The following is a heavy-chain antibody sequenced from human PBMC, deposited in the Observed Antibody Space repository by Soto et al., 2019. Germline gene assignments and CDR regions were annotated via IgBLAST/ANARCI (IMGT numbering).Heavy chain of an antibody. CDR2: IGESGTPT. CDR1: GFIFSSYA. J-gene: IGHJ6*02. CDR3: ARYIPGVRYYGMDV. D-gene: IGHD2-2*01. Sequence: EVQLLESGGGLVQPGGSLRLSCAASGFIFSSYAMKWVRQAPGKGLEWVSLIGESGTPTYYADSVKGRFTISRDNSGNTLFLEMYSLRAEDTADYYCARYIPGVRYYGMDVWGQGTTVTVSS. V-gene: IGHV3-23*01.